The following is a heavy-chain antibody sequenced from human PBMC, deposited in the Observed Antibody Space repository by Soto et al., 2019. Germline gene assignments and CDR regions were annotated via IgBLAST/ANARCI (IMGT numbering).Heavy chain of an antibody. Sequence: GGPLRLSWAASGVTFREYAMHWVSKDPGKGLEWVAVISFDGSKKYYADSVKGRFTISRDNSKNTLFVQMHSLKTEDSAVYFCARDESDYGDYVGYYGLDVWGQGTTVTGSS. V-gene: IGHV3-30-3*01. CDR2: ISFDGSKK. CDR3: ARDESDYGDYVGYYGLDV. CDR1: GVTFREYA. J-gene: IGHJ6*02. D-gene: IGHD4-17*01.